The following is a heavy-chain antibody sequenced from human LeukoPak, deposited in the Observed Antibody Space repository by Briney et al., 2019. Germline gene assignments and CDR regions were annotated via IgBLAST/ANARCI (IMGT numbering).Heavy chain of an antibody. V-gene: IGHV3-49*04. CDR3: SGAYSSGWLRINHY. CDR1: GFTFSDYA. CDR2: IRNKANGGTA. Sequence: GGSLRLSCAASGFTFSDYAVTWVRQAPGKGLEWVGFIRNKANGGTADYAASVKGRFTISRDDSKTSAYLVMNSLKTDDTAVYYCSGAYSSGWLRINHYWGQGVLVTVAS. J-gene: IGHJ4*02. D-gene: IGHD6-19*01.